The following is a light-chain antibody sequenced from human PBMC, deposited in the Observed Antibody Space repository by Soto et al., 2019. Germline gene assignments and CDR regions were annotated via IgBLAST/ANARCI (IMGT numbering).Light chain of an antibody. CDR2: AAS. CDR3: QESHSTLMFT. J-gene: IGKJ3*01. V-gene: IGKV1-39*01. Sequence: DIQMTQSPSSLSASVGDRVTIICRASQSIRNSLNWYQQKPGKAPKLLIYAASTLQSGVPSRFSGSGSGTDFTLTISSLQPEDFATYYCQESHSTLMFTFGPGTKLDIK. CDR1: QSIRNS.